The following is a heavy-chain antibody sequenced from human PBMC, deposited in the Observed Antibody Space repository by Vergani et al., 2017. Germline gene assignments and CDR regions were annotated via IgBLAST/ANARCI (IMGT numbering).Heavy chain of an antibody. V-gene: IGHV3-21*01. CDR3: ASTTGTTDAFDI. CDR2: ISSSSSYI. CDR1: GFTFSSYS. D-gene: IGHD1-1*01. J-gene: IGHJ3*02. Sequence: EVQLVESGGGLVKPGGSLRLSCAASGFTFSSYSMNWVRQAPGKGLEWVSSISSSSSYIYYADSVKGRFTISRDNAKNSLYLQMNSLRAEDTAVYYCASTTGTTDAFDIWGQGTMVTVYS.